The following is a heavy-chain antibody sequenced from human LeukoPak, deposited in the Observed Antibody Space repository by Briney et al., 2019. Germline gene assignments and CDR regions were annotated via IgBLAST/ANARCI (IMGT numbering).Heavy chain of an antibody. J-gene: IGHJ3*02. CDR2: ISAYNGNT. CDR1: GYTFTSYG. Sequence: ASVKVSCKASGYTFTSYGISWVRQAPGQGLEWMGWISAYNGNTNYAQKLQGRVTMTTDTSTSTAYMELRSLRSDDTAVYYCARGRNYGDSLYAFDIWGQGTMVTVSS. V-gene: IGHV1-18*01. CDR3: ARGRNYGDSLYAFDI. D-gene: IGHD4-17*01.